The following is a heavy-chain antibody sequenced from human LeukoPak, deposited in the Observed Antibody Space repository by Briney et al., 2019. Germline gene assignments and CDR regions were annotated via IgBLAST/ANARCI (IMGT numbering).Heavy chain of an antibody. Sequence: GGSLRLSCAASGFTFSSYSMNWVRQAPGKGLEWVSYISSSSSTIYYADSVKGRFTISRDNSKNTLYLQMNSLRAEDTAVYYCAKDGAEYSYGPDNWFDPWGQGTLVTVSS. CDR3: AKDGAEYSYGPDNWFDP. D-gene: IGHD5-18*01. CDR2: ISSSSSTI. V-gene: IGHV3-48*01. J-gene: IGHJ5*02. CDR1: GFTFSSYS.